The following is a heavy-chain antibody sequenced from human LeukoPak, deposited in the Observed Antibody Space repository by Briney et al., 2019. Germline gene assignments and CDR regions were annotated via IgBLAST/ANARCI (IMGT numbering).Heavy chain of an antibody. V-gene: IGHV1-69*01. D-gene: IGHD1/OR15-1a*01. CDR3: ARPPVSGTLHDAFDI. Sequence: SVKVSCKVSGGPFSNYGLSWVRQAPGQGLEWMGGIIPIFPSTNYAQNFQGRVTITADESTSTVYMELSSLRTDDTAVYYCARPPVSGTLHDAFDIWGQGTVVTVSS. CDR1: GGPFSNYG. CDR2: IIPIFPST. J-gene: IGHJ3*02.